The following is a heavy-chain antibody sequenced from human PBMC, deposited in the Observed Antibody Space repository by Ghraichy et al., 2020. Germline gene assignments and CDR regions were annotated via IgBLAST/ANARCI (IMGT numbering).Heavy chain of an antibody. CDR2: INPNSGGT. CDR3: ARYSGSYYGMDV. V-gene: IGHV1-2*06. Sequence: ASVNVSCKASGYTFSGYYMHWVRQAPGQGLEWMGRINPNSGGTNYAQKFQGRVTMSGDTSIRTAYMELTRLRADDTAVYYCARYSGSYYGMDVWGQGTTVTVSS. J-gene: IGHJ6*02. D-gene: IGHD1-26*01. CDR1: GYTFSGYY.